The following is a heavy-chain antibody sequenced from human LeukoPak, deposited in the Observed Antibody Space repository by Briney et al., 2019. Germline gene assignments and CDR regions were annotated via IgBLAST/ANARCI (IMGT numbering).Heavy chain of an antibody. J-gene: IGHJ6*02. CDR1: GYTFTSYD. CDR2: MNPNSGNT. CDR3: ARDRSVAAAGYYYYGMDV. Sequence: ASVKVSCKASGYTFTSYDINWVRQATGQGLEWMGWMNPNSGNTGYAQKFQGRVTMTRNTSISTAYMELSSLRSEDTAVYYCARDRSVAAAGYYYYGMDVWGQGTTVTVSS. D-gene: IGHD6-13*01. V-gene: IGHV1-8*01.